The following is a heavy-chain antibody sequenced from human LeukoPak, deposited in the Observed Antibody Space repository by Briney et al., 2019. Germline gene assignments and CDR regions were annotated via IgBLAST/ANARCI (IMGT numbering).Heavy chain of an antibody. D-gene: IGHD2-15*01. CDR2: ISSSSSYI. CDR3: ARDREPYCSGGSCVWFDP. Sequence: GSLRLSCAASGFTFSSYSMNWVRQAPGKGLEWVSSISSSSSYIYYADSVKGRFTISRDNAKNSLYLQMNSLRAEDTAVYYCARDREPYCSGGSCVWFDPWGQGTLVTVSS. J-gene: IGHJ5*02. CDR1: GFTFSSYS. V-gene: IGHV3-21*01.